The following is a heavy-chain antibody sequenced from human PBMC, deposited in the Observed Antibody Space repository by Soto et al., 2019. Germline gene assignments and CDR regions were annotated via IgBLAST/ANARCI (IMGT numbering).Heavy chain of an antibody. CDR1: GGSISISSYY. Sequence: SETLSLTCTVSGGSISISSYYWGGIRHPPGKGLEWIGSIYYSGSTYYNPSLKSRVTISVDTSKNQFSLKLSSVTAADTAVYYCASAEYYYGSGSSYYYYYGMDVWGQGTTVTVSS. D-gene: IGHD3-10*01. J-gene: IGHJ6*02. CDR2: IYYSGST. V-gene: IGHV4-39*01. CDR3: ASAEYYYGSGSSYYYYYGMDV.